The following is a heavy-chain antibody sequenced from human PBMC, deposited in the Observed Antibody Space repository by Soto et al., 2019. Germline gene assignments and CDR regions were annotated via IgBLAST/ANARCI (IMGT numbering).Heavy chain of an antibody. V-gene: IGHV1-69*01. CDR3: AAPRSPITTESRYYYYYYGMDV. D-gene: IGHD1-1*01. CDR2: IIPIFGTA. J-gene: IGHJ6*02. CDR1: GGTFSSYA. Sequence: QVQLVQSGAEVKKPGSSVKVSCKASGGTFSSYAISWVRQAPGQGLEWMGGIIPIFGTANYAQKFQGRVTITADESTSTAYMELSSLRSEDTAVYYCAAPRSPITTESRYYYYYYGMDVWGQGTTVTVSS.